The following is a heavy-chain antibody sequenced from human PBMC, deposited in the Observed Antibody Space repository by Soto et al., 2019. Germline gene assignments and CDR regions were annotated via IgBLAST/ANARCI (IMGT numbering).Heavy chain of an antibody. Sequence: GGSLRLSCAASGFTFSSYAMHWVRQAPGKGLEWVAVISYDGSNKYYADSVKGRFTISRDNSKNTLYLQMNSLRAEDTAVYYCARVNPPTQYYYDSSGYPRKDFPIWGQGTMVTVSS. CDR3: ARVNPPTQYYYDSSGYPRKDFPI. D-gene: IGHD3-22*01. V-gene: IGHV3-30-3*01. CDR1: GFTFSSYA. J-gene: IGHJ3*02. CDR2: ISYDGSNK.